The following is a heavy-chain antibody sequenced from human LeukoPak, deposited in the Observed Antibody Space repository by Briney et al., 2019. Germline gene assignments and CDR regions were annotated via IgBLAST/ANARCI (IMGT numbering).Heavy chain of an antibody. Sequence: GGSLRLSCAASGFTFSSYDMHWVRQATGKGLEWVSAIGTAGDTYYPGSVKGRFTISRENAKNSLYLQMNSLRAGDTAVYYCARGDSNSWYGAAFGIWGQGTMVTVSS. CDR1: GFTFSSYD. V-gene: IGHV3-13*01. CDR3: ARGDSNSWYGAAFGI. J-gene: IGHJ3*02. CDR2: IGTAGDT. D-gene: IGHD2-2*01.